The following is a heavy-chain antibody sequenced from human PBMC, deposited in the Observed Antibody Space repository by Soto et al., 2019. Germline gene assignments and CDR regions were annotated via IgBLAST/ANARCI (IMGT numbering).Heavy chain of an antibody. Sequence: GGTLRLSCAASGFTFSNYYMSWIRQAPGKGLEWVSYISSSGSTIYYADSVKGRFTISRDNAKNSLYLQMNSLRAEDTAVYYCARDQRNVGMDVWGQGTTVTVSS. CDR3: ARDQRNVGMDV. V-gene: IGHV3-11*01. CDR1: GFTFSNYY. D-gene: IGHD2-8*01. J-gene: IGHJ6*02. CDR2: ISSSGSTI.